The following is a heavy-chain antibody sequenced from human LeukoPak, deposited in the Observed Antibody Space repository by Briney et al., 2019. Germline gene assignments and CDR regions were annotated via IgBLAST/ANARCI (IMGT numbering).Heavy chain of an antibody. D-gene: IGHD3-22*01. CDR3: ARVRSYYDSSAYDY. Sequence: ASVKVSCKASGYTFTSYGISWERQGPGQGLEWVGWISAYNGNTNYAQKLQGRVTMTTDTSTSTAYTELRSLRSDDTAVYYCARVRSYYDSSAYDYWGQGTLVTVSS. V-gene: IGHV1-18*01. CDR2: ISAYNGNT. J-gene: IGHJ4*02. CDR1: GYTFTSYG.